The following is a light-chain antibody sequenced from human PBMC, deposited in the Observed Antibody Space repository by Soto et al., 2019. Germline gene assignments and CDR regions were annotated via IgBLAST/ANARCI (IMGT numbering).Light chain of an antibody. J-gene: IGKJ1*01. CDR1: QGIVRW. V-gene: IGKV1-5*03. CDR2: QTS. Sequence: IKMTQSPSPLSESLGTRVTITCRASQGIVRWLAWYQQQPGKAPKLLIYQTSILESGVPSRFSGSGSGTEFTLTISSLQPDDFATYYCQQYNSYSVTFGQGTKVEIK. CDR3: QQYNSYSVT.